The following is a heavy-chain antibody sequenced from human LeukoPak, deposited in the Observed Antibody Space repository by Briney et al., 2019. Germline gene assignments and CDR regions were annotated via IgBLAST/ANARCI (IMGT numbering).Heavy chain of an antibody. Sequence: GASVKVSCKASGYTFTGYYMHWVRQAPGQGLEWMGWINPNSGGTNYAQKFQGRVTMTRDTSISTAYMELSRLRSDDTAVYYCARVSITMVQGVPLDYWGQGTLVTVSS. CDR2: INPNSGGT. J-gene: IGHJ4*02. V-gene: IGHV1-2*02. CDR3: ARVSITMVQGVPLDY. CDR1: GYTFTGYY. D-gene: IGHD3-10*01.